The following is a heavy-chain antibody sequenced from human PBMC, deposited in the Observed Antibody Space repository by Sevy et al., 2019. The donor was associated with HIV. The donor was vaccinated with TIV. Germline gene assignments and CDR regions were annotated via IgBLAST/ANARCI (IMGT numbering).Heavy chain of an antibody. CDR3: ARADYYDSSGYPGGYFQH. V-gene: IGHV3-53*01. J-gene: IGHJ1*01. Sequence: GGSLRLSCAASGFTVSSNYMSWVRQAPGKGLEWVSVIYSGGSTYYADSVKGRFTISRDNSKNTLYLQMNSLRAEDTAVYYCARADYYDSSGYPGGYFQHWGQGTLVTVSS. D-gene: IGHD3-22*01. CDR2: IYSGGST. CDR1: GFTVSSNY.